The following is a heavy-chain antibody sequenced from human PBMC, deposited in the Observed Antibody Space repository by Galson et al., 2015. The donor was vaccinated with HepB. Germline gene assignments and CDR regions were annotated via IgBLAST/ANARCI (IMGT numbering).Heavy chain of an antibody. V-gene: IGHV3-23*01. Sequence: SLKLSCAASGFTFSSFAMTWIRQAPGKGLEWVSRISGSGGSTYYAENLKGRFTISTDKSTSTVYLQMNSLRAEDTAVYYCARDGLAAHDYYDQSSCFDYWGQGTLVTVSS. CDR1: GFTFSSFA. CDR2: ISGSGGST. CDR3: ARDGLAAHDYYDQSSCFDY. J-gene: IGHJ4*02. D-gene: IGHD3-22*01.